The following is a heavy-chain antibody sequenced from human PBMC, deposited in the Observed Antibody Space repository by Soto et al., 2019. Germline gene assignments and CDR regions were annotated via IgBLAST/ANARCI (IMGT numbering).Heavy chain of an antibody. J-gene: IGHJ4*02. CDR3: ARVRVASGWYNSPDY. D-gene: IGHD6-19*01. V-gene: IGHV1-2*02. CDR1: GYTFTGYN. Sequence: QVQLVQSGAEVKKPGASVKVSCKASGYTFTGYNMHWVRQAPGQGLEWMGGINPNSGATDFAQKFQGRVTMTRDTSISTAYMELSRLRSDDTAMYYCARVRVASGWYNSPDYWGQGTLVTVSS. CDR2: INPNSGAT.